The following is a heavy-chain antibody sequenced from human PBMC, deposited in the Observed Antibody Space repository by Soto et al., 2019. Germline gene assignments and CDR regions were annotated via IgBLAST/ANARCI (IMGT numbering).Heavy chain of an antibody. CDR1: GFTFDDYA. CDR2: INWNSGSI. CDR3: AKDIKVDFWSGYFFH. Sequence: PGGSLRLSCAASGFTFDDYAMHWVRQAPGKGLEWVSGINWNSGSIGYAESVKGRFTISRDNAKNSLHLQMNSLRAEDTALYYCAKDIKVDFWSGYFFHWGQGTLVTVSS. V-gene: IGHV3-9*01. D-gene: IGHD3-3*01. J-gene: IGHJ4*02.